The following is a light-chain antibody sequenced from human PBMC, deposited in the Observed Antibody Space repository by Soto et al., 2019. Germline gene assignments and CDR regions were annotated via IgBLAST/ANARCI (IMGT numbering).Light chain of an antibody. J-gene: IGKJ2*01. CDR1: QSLVKTDGITY. CDR2: RVS. CDR3: QQSYRTPHT. Sequence: DVVMSQSPLSLPVTLGQPASISCRSSQSLVKTDGITYLNWFHQRPGQSPRRLINRVSRRDSGVPDRFSGSGSGTDFTLKISSLQPEDFATYYCQQSYRTPHTFGQGTRLETK. V-gene: IGKV2-30*01.